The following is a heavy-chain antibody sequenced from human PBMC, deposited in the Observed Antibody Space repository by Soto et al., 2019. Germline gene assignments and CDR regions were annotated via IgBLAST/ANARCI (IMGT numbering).Heavy chain of an antibody. D-gene: IGHD3-9*01. CDR1: GFTLSSYA. CDR3: AKADRPYYEILTGPDY. J-gene: IGHJ4*02. V-gene: IGHV3-23*01. CDR2: LGGTGGRA. Sequence: PVGSLSLSFEASGFTLSSYALRSVLQAPLQVLEWVSALGGTGGRAYYADSVKVRFTVSRDNSRNTLFLQMNSLRVEDAAIYYCAKADRPYYEILTGPDYWGQGTLVTVPS.